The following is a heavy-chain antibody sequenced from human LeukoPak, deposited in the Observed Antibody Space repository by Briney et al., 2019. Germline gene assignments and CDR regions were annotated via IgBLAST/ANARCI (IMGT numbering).Heavy chain of an antibody. CDR1: GYSISSGYY. CDR3: ARIPFKHAFDI. CDR2: IYHSGST. J-gene: IGHJ3*02. V-gene: IGHV4-38-2*02. D-gene: IGHD2-2*02. Sequence: PSETLSLTCTVSGYSISSGYYWGWIRQPPGKGLEWIGSIYHSGSTYYNPPLKSRVTISVDTSKNQFSLKLSSVTAADTAVYYCARIPFKHAFDIWGQGTMVTVSS.